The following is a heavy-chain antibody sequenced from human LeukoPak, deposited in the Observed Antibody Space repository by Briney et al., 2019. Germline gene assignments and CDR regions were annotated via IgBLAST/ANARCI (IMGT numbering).Heavy chain of an antibody. Sequence: PGGSLRLSCAASGFTVSSNSMNWVRQAPGKGLEWVSTIYSGGNTYYADSVKGRFTISRDNSKNTLYLQMNSLRAEDTAVYYCAKDGYSSGYYADYWGQGTLVAVSS. CDR1: GFTVSSNS. CDR2: IYSGGNT. D-gene: IGHD3-22*01. CDR3: AKDGYSSGYYADY. J-gene: IGHJ4*02. V-gene: IGHV3-53*01.